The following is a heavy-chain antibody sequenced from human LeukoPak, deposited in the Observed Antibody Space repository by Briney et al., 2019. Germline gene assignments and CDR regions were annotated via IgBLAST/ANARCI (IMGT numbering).Heavy chain of an antibody. Sequence: ASVKVSCKASSNIFTTYGISWIRQASGQGLEWMGWISPNKGNTKYVQKFRGRVTMTTDTSTRTVYMELTSLRFDDTAIYYCASDFGALHYGMDVWGQGTTVTVSS. CDR3: ASDFGALHYGMDV. V-gene: IGHV1-18*01. J-gene: IGHJ6*02. D-gene: IGHD3-10*01. CDR2: ISPNKGNT. CDR1: SNIFTTYG.